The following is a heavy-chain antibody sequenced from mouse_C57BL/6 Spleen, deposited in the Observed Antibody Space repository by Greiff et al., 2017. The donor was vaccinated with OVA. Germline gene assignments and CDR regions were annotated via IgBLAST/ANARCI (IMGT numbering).Heavy chain of an antibody. Sequence: QVQLQQPGAELVRPGTSVKLSCKASGYTFTSYWMHWVKQRPGQGLEWIGVIDPSDSYTNYNQKFKGKATLTVDTSSSTAYMQLSSLTSEDSAVYYCARSLSNGYYFDDWGQGTTLTVSS. CDR3: ARSLSNGYYFDD. V-gene: IGHV1-59*01. J-gene: IGHJ2*01. D-gene: IGHD2-5*01. CDR2: IDPSDSYT. CDR1: GYTFTSYW.